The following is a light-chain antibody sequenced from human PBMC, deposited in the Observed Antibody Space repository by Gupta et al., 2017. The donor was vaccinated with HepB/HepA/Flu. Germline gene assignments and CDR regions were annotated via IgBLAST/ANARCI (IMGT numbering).Light chain of an antibody. J-gene: IGKJ3*01. CDR3: QQRSSLFT. V-gene: IGKV3-11*01. Sequence: EIVLTQSPATLSLSPGERAPLSCRANQSVSSYLAWYQQKPGQAPRLLLYDASNRATGIPPMFSGSGAGTDFTLTSSSLEPEDFAVYYCQQRSSLFTFGPGTKVDIK. CDR1: QSVSSY. CDR2: DAS.